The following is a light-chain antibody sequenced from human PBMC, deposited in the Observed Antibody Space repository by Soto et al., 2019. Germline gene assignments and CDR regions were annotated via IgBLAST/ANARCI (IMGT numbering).Light chain of an antibody. CDR2: AVS. V-gene: IGKV1-17*01. CDR3: LQHETYPRS. Sequence: DIQMTQSPSSLSASVGDRVTITCGASQGITNYLGWYQQRPGKAPKRLIYAVSSLQSGVPSRFSGSGSGTEFTLTISSLQPEDFATYYCLQHETYPRSFGQGTKLEIK. J-gene: IGKJ2*03. CDR1: QGITNY.